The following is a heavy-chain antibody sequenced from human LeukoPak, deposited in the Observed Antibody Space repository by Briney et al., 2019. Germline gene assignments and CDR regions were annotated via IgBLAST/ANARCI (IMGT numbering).Heavy chain of an antibody. CDR3: ARVFYSSFFYI. J-gene: IGHJ3*02. CDR2: IYTSGST. D-gene: IGHD6-19*01. Sequence: PSETLSLTCTVSGGSISSGSYYWSWIRHPAGKGLGWIGRIYTSGSTNYNPSLKSRVTISVDTSKNQFSLKLSSVTGADTAVYYCARVFYSSFFYIWGQGTMVTVSS. V-gene: IGHV4-61*02. CDR1: GGSISSGSYY.